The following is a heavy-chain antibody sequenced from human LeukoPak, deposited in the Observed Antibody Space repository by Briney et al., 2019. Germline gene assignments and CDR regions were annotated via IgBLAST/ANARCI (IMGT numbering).Heavy chain of an antibody. D-gene: IGHD3-10*01. CDR3: ATLWFDYYYGMDV. V-gene: IGHV1-2*02. CDR2: INPNSGGT. CDR1: GYTFTGYY. Sequence: SVKVSCKASGYTFTGYYMHWVRQAPGQGLEWMGWINPNSGGTNYAQKFQGRVTMTRDTSISTAYMELSRLRSDDTAVYYCATLWFDYYYGMDVWGQGTTVTVSS. J-gene: IGHJ6*02.